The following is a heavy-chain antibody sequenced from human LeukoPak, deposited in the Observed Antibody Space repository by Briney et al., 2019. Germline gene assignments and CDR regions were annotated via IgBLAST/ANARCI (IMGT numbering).Heavy chain of an antibody. CDR3: AKTPHKYYYDSSGYWSDYFDY. CDR1: GFTFSSYG. D-gene: IGHD3-22*01. J-gene: IGHJ4*02. CDR2: ISYDGSNK. V-gene: IGHV3-30*18. Sequence: PGGSLRLSCAASGFTFSSYGMHWVRQAPGKGLEWVAVISYDGSNKYYADSVKGRFTISRDNSKNTLYLQMNSLRAEDTAVYYCAKTPHKYYYDSSGYWSDYFDYWGQGTLVTVSS.